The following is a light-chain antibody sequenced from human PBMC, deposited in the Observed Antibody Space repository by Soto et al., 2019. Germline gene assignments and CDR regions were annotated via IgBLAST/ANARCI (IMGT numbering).Light chain of an antibody. J-gene: IGKJ5*01. Sequence: EIVLTQSPGTLSLFPGERATLSCRASQSLTNDYLAWYQQKPGQAPRLLIFGASSRATGIPDRFSGSGSGTDFTLTITRLEPEDCAVYYCQQYDTSLPVTFGQGTRLEIK. CDR1: QSLTNDY. CDR2: GAS. V-gene: IGKV3-20*01. CDR3: QQYDTSLPVT.